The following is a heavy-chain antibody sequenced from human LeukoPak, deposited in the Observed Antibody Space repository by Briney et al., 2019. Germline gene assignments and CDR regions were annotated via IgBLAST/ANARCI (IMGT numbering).Heavy chain of an antibody. J-gene: IGHJ4*02. CDR3: AGSSYIGLDF. D-gene: IGHD3-22*01. CDR1: GGSISSSSYY. CDR2: IYYSGST. V-gene: IGHV4-39*01. Sequence: SETLSLTCTVSGGSISSSSYYWGWTRQPPGKGLEWIGSIYYSGSTYYNPSLKSRVTISVDTSKNQFSLRLMSVTAADTAVYYCAGSSYIGLDFWGQGTLVTVSS.